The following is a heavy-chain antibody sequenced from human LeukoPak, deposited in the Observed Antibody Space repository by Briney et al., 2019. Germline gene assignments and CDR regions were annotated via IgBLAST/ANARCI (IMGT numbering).Heavy chain of an antibody. V-gene: IGHV3-33*01. Sequence: GGSLRLSCAASGFTFSNYDMHWVRQAPGKGLEWVAVIWYDGTNRYYADSVKGRFTISRDNSKNTLYLQMNSLRAEDTAVYYRARGVGGSYLFDYWGQGTLVTVSS. J-gene: IGHJ4*02. D-gene: IGHD1-26*01. CDR3: ARGVGGSYLFDY. CDR1: GFTFSNYD. CDR2: IWYDGTNR.